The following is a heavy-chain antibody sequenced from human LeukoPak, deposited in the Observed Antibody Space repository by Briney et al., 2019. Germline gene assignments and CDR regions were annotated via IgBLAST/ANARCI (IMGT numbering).Heavy chain of an antibody. Sequence: ASVKVSCKASGYTFTSYAMNWVRRAPGQGLEWMGWINTNTGNPTYAQGFTGRFVFSLDTSVSTAYLQISSLKAEDTAVYYCARGYESSSHNWFDPWGQGTLVTVSS. J-gene: IGHJ5*02. CDR1: GYTFTSYA. D-gene: IGHD6-13*01. V-gene: IGHV7-4-1*02. CDR2: INTNTGNP. CDR3: ARGYESSSHNWFDP.